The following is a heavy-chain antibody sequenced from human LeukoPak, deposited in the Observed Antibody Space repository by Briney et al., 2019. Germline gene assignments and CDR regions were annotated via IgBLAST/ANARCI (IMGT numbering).Heavy chain of an antibody. CDR2: ISSDGGST. J-gene: IGHJ6*02. Sequence: GGSLRLSCAASGFIFSGYAMHWVRQAPGKGLEYVSAISSDGGSTYYANSVKGRFTISRDNSKTTLYLQMGSLRAEDMAVYYCVNYGMDVWGQGTTVTVSS. V-gene: IGHV3-64*01. CDR1: GFIFSGYA. CDR3: VNYGMDV.